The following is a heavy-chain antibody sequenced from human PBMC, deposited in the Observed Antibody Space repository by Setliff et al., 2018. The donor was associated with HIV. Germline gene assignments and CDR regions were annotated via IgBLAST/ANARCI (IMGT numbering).Heavy chain of an antibody. CDR2: IHPIFGTT. D-gene: IGHD3-3*01. CDR3: ARGIPRGTVFGVVGYFDY. CDR1: GGTFSSYI. J-gene: IGHJ4*02. V-gene: IGHV1-69*13. Sequence: ASVKVSCKASGGTFSSYITAWVRLAPGQGLEWMGGIHPIFGTTNYARDFMGRVSITADESTNTAYMELSSLRSDDSAIYYCARGIPRGTVFGVVGYFDYWGQGTPVTVSS.